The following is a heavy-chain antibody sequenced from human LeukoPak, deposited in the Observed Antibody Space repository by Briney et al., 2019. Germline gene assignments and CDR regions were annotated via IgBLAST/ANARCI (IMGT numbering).Heavy chain of an antibody. CDR1: GFTFSSYG. V-gene: IGHV3-33*06. CDR2: IWYNGSNK. J-gene: IGHJ4*02. D-gene: IGHD5-12*01. Sequence: GGSLRLSCAASGFTFSSYGMHWVRQAPGKGLEWVAVIWYNGSNKYYADSVKGRFTISRDNSKNTLYLQMNSLRAEDTAVYYCAKDQVEGWLPYFDYWGQGTLVTVSS. CDR3: AKDQVEGWLPYFDY.